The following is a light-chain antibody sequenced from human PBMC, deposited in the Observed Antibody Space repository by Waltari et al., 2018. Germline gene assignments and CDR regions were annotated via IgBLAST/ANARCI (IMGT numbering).Light chain of an antibody. CDR1: QDISSW. CDR2: AVS. V-gene: IGKV1-12*01. CDR3: QQGDGFHPIT. Sequence: DIQMTQFPSSVSASVGDRVTITCRARQDISSWLAWYQQKPGQAPRLLIYAVSILHSGVPSRFSGSGSGTDFTLTITSLQPEDFAIYYCQQGDGFHPITFGQGTRLE. J-gene: IGKJ5*01.